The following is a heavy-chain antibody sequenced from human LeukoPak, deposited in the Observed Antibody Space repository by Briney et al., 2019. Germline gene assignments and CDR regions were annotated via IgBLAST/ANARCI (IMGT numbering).Heavy chain of an antibody. D-gene: IGHD3-22*01. Sequence: PGGSLRLSCAASGFTFSSYAMSWVRQAPGKGLEWVSAISGSGGSTYYADSVKGRFTISRDNSKNTLYLQMNSLRAEDTAVYYCAKDQVTMIVVVILGDAFDIWGQGTMVTVSS. CDR1: GFTFSSYA. V-gene: IGHV3-23*01. CDR3: AKDQVTMIVVVILGDAFDI. CDR2: ISGSGGST. J-gene: IGHJ3*02.